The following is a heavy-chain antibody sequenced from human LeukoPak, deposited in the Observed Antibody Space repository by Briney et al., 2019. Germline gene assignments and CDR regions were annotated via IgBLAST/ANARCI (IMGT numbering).Heavy chain of an antibody. CDR3: TRAETY. CDR1: GGSISSGDYS. Sequence: SETLSLTCTVSGGSISSGDYSWNWVRQPPGKGLEWIGHIYFSGSTSYNPSLKSRVTISLDTSKNQFSLKLSSVTAADTAVYYCTRAETYWGQGTLVTVSS. CDR2: IYFSGST. J-gene: IGHJ4*02. V-gene: IGHV4-31*03.